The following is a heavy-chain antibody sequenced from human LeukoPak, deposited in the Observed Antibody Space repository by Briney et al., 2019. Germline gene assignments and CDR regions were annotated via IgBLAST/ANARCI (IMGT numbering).Heavy chain of an antibody. CDR3: TRDSGTTGEVKFDP. D-gene: IGHD4-17*01. J-gene: IGHJ5*02. V-gene: IGHV4-38-2*02. CDR1: GYSISSGYY. Sequence: SETLSLTCTVSGYSISSGYYWGWIRQPPGKGLGWIGSIYHSGSTYYNPSLKSRVTISVDTSKNQVSLTLRSVAAADTALYYCTRDSGTTGEVKFDPWGQGTLVTVSS. CDR2: IYHSGST.